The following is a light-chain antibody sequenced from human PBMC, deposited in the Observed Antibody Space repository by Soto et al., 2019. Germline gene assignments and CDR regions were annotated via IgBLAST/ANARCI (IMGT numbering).Light chain of an antibody. V-gene: IGLV4-69*01. Sequence: QPVLTQSPSASASLGASVKLTCTLSSGHSTNAIAWLNQQPEKGPRYLMKLNYDGSHMKGDGTPDRFSGSSSGAERYLTIPGLQSEDGADYFGQTGGAGVKLVFGGGTKLTVL. CDR1: SGHSTNA. CDR3: QTGGAGVKLV. J-gene: IGLJ2*01. CDR2: LNYDGSH.